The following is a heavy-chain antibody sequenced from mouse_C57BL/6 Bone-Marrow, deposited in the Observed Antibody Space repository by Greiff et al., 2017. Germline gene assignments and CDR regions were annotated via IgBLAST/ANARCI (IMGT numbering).Heavy chain of an antibody. J-gene: IGHJ2*01. CDR2: IYPRSGNT. CDR3: ARGEIYYYGSLYYFDY. V-gene: IGHV1-81*01. D-gene: IGHD1-1*01. Sequence: QVQLQQSGAELARPGASVKLSCKASGYTFTSYGISWVKQSTGQGLEWIGEIYPRSGNTYYNEKFKGKATLTADKSSSTAYMELRGLTSEDSAVYFCARGEIYYYGSLYYFDYWGQGTTLTVSS. CDR1: GYTFTSYG.